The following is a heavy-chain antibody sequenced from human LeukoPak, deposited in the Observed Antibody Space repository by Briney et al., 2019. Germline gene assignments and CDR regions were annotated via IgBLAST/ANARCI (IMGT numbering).Heavy chain of an antibody. J-gene: IGHJ4*02. V-gene: IGHV1-46*01. Sequence: ASVKVSCKASGYTFTSYYMHWVRQTPGQGLEWMGIINPSGGSTSYAQKFQGRVTMTRDTSTSTVYMELSSLRSEDTAVYYCARGPAGPRRLRIRTYDYWGQGTLVTVSS. CDR1: GYTFTSYY. CDR3: ARGPAGPRRLRIRTYDY. CDR2: INPSGGST. D-gene: IGHD5-12*01.